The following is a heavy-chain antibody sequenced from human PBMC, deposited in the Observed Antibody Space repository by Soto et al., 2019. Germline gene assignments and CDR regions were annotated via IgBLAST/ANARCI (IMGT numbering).Heavy chain of an antibody. Sequence: QVQLVQSGAEVKKPGASVKVSCKASGYTFTSYDINWVRQATGQGLERMGWMNPNSGNTGYAQKFQGRVTMTRNTSISTAYMELSSLRSEDTAVYYCARGGLGYCSGGSCYSGSWFDPWGQGTLVTVSS. CDR2: MNPNSGNT. D-gene: IGHD2-15*01. V-gene: IGHV1-8*01. CDR3: ARGGLGYCSGGSCYSGSWFDP. CDR1: GYTFTSYD. J-gene: IGHJ5*02.